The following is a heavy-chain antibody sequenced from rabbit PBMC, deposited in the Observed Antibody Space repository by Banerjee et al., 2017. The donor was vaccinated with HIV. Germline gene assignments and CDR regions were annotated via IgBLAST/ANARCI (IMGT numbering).Heavy chain of an antibody. V-gene: IGHV1S40*01. J-gene: IGHJ4*01. D-gene: IGHD1-1*01. CDR2: IYTGNSGST. CDR1: GLSFSSRYW. Sequence: QSLEESGGDLVKTGASLTLTCTASGLSFSSRYWICWVRQAPGKGLEWIGCIYTGNSGSTYYASWAKGRFTISKTSSTTVTLQMTSLTAADTATYVCARGSSSSGYAGYAYVTGIFNLWGQGTLVTVS. CDR3: ARGSSSSGYAGYAYVTGIFNL.